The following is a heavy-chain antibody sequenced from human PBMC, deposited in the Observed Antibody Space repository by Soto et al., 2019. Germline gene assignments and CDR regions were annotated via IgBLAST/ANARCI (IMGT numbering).Heavy chain of an antibody. J-gene: IGHJ6*02. V-gene: IGHV4-34*01. CDR1: GGSFSGYY. CDR2: INHSGST. CDR3: ARDRTYYCYGMDV. Sequence: SETLSLTCAVYGGSFSGYYWSWIRHPPGKGLEWIGEINHSGSTNYNPSIKSRVTISVDTSKNQFSLKLSSVTAADTAVYYCARDRTYYCYGMDVWGQGTTVTVSS.